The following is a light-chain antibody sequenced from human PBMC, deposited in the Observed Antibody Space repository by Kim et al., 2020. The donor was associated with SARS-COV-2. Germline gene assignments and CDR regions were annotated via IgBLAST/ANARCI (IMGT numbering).Light chain of an antibody. Sequence: SVSPGQTASITCSGDKLGDKYAFWYQQKPGQSPVLVIYQDSKRPSGIPERFSGSNSGNTATLTISGTQAMDEAAYYCQAWDSSTYVFGTGTKVTVL. CDR3: QAWDSSTYV. V-gene: IGLV3-1*01. CDR1: KLGDKY. J-gene: IGLJ1*01. CDR2: QDS.